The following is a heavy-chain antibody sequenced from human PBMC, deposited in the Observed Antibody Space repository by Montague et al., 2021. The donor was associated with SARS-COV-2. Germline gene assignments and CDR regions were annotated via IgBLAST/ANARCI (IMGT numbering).Heavy chain of an antibody. CDR1: GASISSSENS. Sequence: SETLSLTCTVSGASISSSENSWGWIRQSPGKGLEWFGSIFYSGTTYFNPSLRSRIAISVDTSKNQFSLKVTSVTAADTAVYYCARHVTFGGVVVALDYWGKGPLVSVSS. V-gene: IGHV4-39*01. CDR3: ARHVTFGGVVVALDY. D-gene: IGHD3-16*02. J-gene: IGHJ4*02. CDR2: IFYSGTT.